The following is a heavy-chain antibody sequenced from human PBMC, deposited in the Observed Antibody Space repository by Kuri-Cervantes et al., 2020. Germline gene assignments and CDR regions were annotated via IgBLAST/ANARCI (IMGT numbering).Heavy chain of an antibody. D-gene: IGHD3-10*01. J-gene: IGHJ1*01. V-gene: IGHV1-69*13. CDR1: GGTFSSYA. CDR3: ARGPYGSGSYYNFQH. CDR2: IIPIFGTA. Sequence: SVKVSCKASGGTFSSYAISWVRQAPGQGLEWMGGIIPIFGTANYAQKFQGRVTITADESTSTAYMGLSSLRSEDTAVYYCARGPYGSGSYYNFQHWGQGTLVTVSS.